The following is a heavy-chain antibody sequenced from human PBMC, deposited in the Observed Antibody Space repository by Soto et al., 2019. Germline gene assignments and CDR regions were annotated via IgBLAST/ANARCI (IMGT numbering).Heavy chain of an antibody. Sequence: QVQLQQWGAGLLKPSETLSLTCAVYGGSFSGYYWSWVRQSPGKGLEWIGEINHSGDTNYNPSLKSRVTISVDTSKNQFSLKLSSVTAADTSVYYCARGGVSYARGFDYWGQGTLVTVSS. CDR2: INHSGDT. V-gene: IGHV4-34*01. CDR1: GGSFSGYY. J-gene: IGHJ4*02. D-gene: IGHD1-26*01. CDR3: ARGGVSYARGFDY.